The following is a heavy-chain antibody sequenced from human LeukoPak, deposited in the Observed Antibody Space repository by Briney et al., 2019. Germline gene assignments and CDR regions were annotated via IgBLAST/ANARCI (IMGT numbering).Heavy chain of an antibody. Sequence: GGSLRLSCAASGFTFSSYGMHWVRQAPGKGLEWVAVIWYDGSNKYYADSVKGRLTISRDNSKNTLYLQMNSLRAEDTAVYYCARDCSSTSCYNTLDYWGQGTLVTVSS. CDR1: GFTFSSYG. J-gene: IGHJ4*02. CDR3: ARDCSSTSCYNTLDY. V-gene: IGHV3-33*01. CDR2: IWYDGSNK. D-gene: IGHD2-2*02.